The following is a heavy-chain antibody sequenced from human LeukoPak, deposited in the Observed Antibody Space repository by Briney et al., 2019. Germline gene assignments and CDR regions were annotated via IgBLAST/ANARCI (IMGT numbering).Heavy chain of an antibody. J-gene: IGHJ4*02. CDR3: AKEAKSSGSWPDY. D-gene: IGHD3-22*01. CDR2: VSGSGGST. V-gene: IGHV3-23*01. CDR1: GFTFSNYA. Sequence: GGSLRLSCAASGFTFSNYAMSWVRQAPGKGLEWVSVVSGSGGSTYYADSVKGRFTISRDNSKNTLYLQMSSLRAEDTAVYYCAKEAKSSGSWPDYWGQGTLVTVSS.